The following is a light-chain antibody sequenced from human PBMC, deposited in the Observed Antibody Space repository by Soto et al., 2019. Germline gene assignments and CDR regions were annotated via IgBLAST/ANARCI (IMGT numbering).Light chain of an antibody. J-gene: IGKJ1*01. CDR2: GAS. Sequence: EIMLTQYPVTLSLSPGERATLSCRASQSVSNNYLAWYQQKPGQAPRLLIYGASNRATGIPDRFSGSGSGTDFTLTISRLEPEDFAVYYCQQYGSSGTFGQGTNVDIK. V-gene: IGKV3-20*01. CDR1: QSVSNNY. CDR3: QQYGSSGT.